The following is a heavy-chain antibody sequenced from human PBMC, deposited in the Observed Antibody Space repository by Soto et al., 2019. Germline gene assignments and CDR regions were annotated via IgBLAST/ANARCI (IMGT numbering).Heavy chain of an antibody. CDR3: ARHAPGYFDY. V-gene: IGHV4-59*08. CDR1: GGSISSYY. CDR2: IYYSGST. J-gene: IGHJ4*02. Sequence: SQTLSLTCTVSGGSISSYYWSWIRQPPGKGLEWIGYIYYSGSTAYNPSLKSRVTISVDTSKNQFSLKLSSVTAADTAVYYCARHAPGYFDYWGRGTLVTVSS.